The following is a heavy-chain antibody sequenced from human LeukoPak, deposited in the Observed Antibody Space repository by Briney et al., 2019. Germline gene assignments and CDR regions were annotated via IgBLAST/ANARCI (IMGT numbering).Heavy chain of an antibody. J-gene: IGHJ4*02. CDR2: INQDGSTK. Sequence: SGGSLRLSCAASGLTFSNAWMAWVRQAPGKGLEWVANINQDGSTKQYVDSVRGRFTISRDNAKNSLYLQMNSLRAEDTGLYHCARDMKGSLDYWGQGTLVTVSS. CDR1: GLTFSNAW. CDR3: ARDMKGSLDY. D-gene: IGHD3-16*01. V-gene: IGHV3-7*01.